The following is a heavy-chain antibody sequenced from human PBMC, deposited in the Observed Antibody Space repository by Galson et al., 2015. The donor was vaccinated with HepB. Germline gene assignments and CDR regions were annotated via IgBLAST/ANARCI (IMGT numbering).Heavy chain of an antibody. J-gene: IGHJ6*02. Sequence: SVKVSCKVSGFTLTELSMHWVRQAPGKGLERMGGFDPEDGETIYAQKFQGRVTMTEDTSTDTAYMELSSLRSEDTAVYYCATETGGIAFGVVIIPNYYYYGMDVWGQGTTVTVSS. D-gene: IGHD3-3*01. CDR2: FDPEDGET. V-gene: IGHV1-24*01. CDR1: GFTLTELS. CDR3: ATETGGIAFGVVIIPNYYYYGMDV.